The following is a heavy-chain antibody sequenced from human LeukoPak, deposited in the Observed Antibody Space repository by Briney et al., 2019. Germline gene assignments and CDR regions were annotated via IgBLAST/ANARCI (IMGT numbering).Heavy chain of an antibody. D-gene: IGHD6-6*01. CDR3: STYRSSQGH. V-gene: IGHV3-30*02. CDR1: GFRFSAYG. Sequence: GGSLRLSCAASGFRFSAYGMYWVRQAPGKGLEWVAFIQYDGIYYYYGDSVKGRFTISRDNSKNTLYLQMNSLRAEDTAVYYCSTYRSSQGHWGQGTMVTVSS. J-gene: IGHJ4*02. CDR2: IQYDGIYY.